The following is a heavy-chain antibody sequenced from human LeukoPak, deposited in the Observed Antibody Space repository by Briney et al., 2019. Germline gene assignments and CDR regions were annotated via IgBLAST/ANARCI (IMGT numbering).Heavy chain of an antibody. V-gene: IGHV6-1*01. CDR2: TYYGSMWSH. CDR3: ARLENWAFDF. D-gene: IGHD7-27*01. CDR1: GDSVSTKSAG. Sequence: SQTLSLTCAISGDSVSTKSAGWNWIRQSPSRGLEWLGRTYYGSMWSHDYALSVKSRITINPDTSKNQFSLQLNSVTPEDTAVYYCARLENWAFDFWGQGTLITVSS. J-gene: IGHJ4*02.